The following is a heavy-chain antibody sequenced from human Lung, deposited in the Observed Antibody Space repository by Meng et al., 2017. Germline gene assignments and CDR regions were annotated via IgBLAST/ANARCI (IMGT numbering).Heavy chain of an antibody. D-gene: IGHD4-11*01. CDR2: INHSGST. CDR3: ARGPTTMAHDFDY. J-gene: IGHJ4*02. CDR1: GGSFSDYY. V-gene: IGHV4-34*01. Sequence: QVQLTQWGAGLLKPSETLSLTCVVSGGSFSDYYWCWIRQPPGKGLEWIGEINHSGSTNYNPSLESRATISVDTSQNNLSLKLSSVTAADSAVYYCARGPTTMAHDFDYWGQGTLVTVSS.